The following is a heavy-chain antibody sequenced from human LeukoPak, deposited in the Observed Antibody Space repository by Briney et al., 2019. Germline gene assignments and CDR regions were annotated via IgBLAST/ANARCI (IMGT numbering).Heavy chain of an antibody. V-gene: IGHV4-61*01. CDR1: GGSISSGSYY. CDR3: ASNTGTVFDY. Sequence: PSETLSLTRTVSGGSISSGSYYWSWIRQPPGKGLEWIGYVYYSGSTEYNPSLRSRVTISLEMSKHQFSLNLISVTAADTAVYYCASNTGTVFDYWGQGALVTVSS. J-gene: IGHJ4*02. CDR2: VYYSGST. D-gene: IGHD7-27*01.